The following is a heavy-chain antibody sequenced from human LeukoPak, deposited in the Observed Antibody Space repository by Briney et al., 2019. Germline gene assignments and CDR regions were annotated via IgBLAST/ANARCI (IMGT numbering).Heavy chain of an antibody. J-gene: IGHJ4*02. CDR1: GLTFSRYW. CDR3: ARAIETFDY. V-gene: IGHV3-74*01. CDR2: INSDGEST. Sequence: PGGSLRLSCAASGLTFSRYWMHWVRQAPGKGLVWVSRINSDGESTAYADSVKGRFIISRDNAKNTLYLQMNSLRAEDTAVYYCARAIETFDYWGQGTLVTVSS.